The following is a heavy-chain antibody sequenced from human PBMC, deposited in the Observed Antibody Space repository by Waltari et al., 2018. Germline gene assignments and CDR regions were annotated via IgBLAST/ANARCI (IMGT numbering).Heavy chain of an antibody. J-gene: IGHJ5*02. CDR3: ARDRGSIPEPRWLDP. CDR2: INQDGSAR. D-gene: IGHD2-2*02. Sequence: EVQLVDSGGDLVQPGGSLRLSCAASGFPFSSYWMTWVRPARGKGLEWVANINQDGSARYYLGSVKGRFTISRDNAKNSLYLQMNSLRADDTAVYYCARDRGSIPEPRWLDPWGQGTLVTVSS. CDR1: GFPFSSYW. V-gene: IGHV3-7*03.